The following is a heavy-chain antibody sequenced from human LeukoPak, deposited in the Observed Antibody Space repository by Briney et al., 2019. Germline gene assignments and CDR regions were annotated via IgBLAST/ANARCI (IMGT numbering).Heavy chain of an antibody. D-gene: IGHD2-2*01. CDR3: ARVSCTTTSCPGWFDP. J-gene: IGHJ5*02. V-gene: IGHV4-59*01. CDR2: IYYSGNH. CDR1: GGSISDYY. Sequence: PSETLSLTCTVPGGSISDYYWSCVRQPPGKGLECIGYIYYSGNHNYTPSLKSRVAISVDTSKNQFSLRLSSVTAADTAVYLCARVSCTTTSCPGWFDPWGQGTLVTVSS.